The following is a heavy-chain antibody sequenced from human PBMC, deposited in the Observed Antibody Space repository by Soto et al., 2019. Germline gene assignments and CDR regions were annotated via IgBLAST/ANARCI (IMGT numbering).Heavy chain of an antibody. CDR3: ARSYCSSTSCYRYYYYYMDV. D-gene: IGHD2-2*02. CDR2: ISAYNGNT. J-gene: IGHJ6*03. Sequence: GASVKVSCKASGYTFTSYGISWVRQAPGQGLEWMGWISAYNGNTNYAQKLQGRVTMTTDTSTSTAYMELRSLRSDDTAVYYCARSYCSSTSCYRYYYYYMDVWGKGTTVTVSS. V-gene: IGHV1-18*01. CDR1: GYTFTSYG.